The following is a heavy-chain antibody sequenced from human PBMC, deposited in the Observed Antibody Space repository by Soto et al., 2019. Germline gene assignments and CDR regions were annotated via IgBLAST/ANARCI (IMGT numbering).Heavy chain of an antibody. CDR2: ISHRGST. J-gene: IGHJ4*02. D-gene: IGHD2-15*01. CDR3: TRGSPSGEQDY. CDR1: GGSIRSYY. Sequence: SETLSLTCTVSGGSIRSYYWSWIRQSREKGLEWIGYISHRGSTKYNPSLKSRVTISVDTSMNQFSLKLNSVTAADTAVYYCTRGSPSGEQDYWGQAALVPVSS. V-gene: IGHV4-59*01.